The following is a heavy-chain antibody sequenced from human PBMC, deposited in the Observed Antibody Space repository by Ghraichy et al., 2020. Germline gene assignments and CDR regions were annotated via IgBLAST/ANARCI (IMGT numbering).Heavy chain of an antibody. V-gene: IGHV3-7*03. J-gene: IGHJ4*02. CDR2: IKQVGSDS. Sequence: GESLNISCAASGFTFSSFWMTWVRQAPGKGLEWVATIKQVGSDSYYVDSLKGRFTVSRDNAKSSLYLQMDSLRTEDTAVYYCARGRGYCTGGSCFIYFADWGQGALVPLSS. CDR3: ARGRGYCTGGSCFIYFAD. D-gene: IGHD2-8*02. CDR1: GFTFSSFW.